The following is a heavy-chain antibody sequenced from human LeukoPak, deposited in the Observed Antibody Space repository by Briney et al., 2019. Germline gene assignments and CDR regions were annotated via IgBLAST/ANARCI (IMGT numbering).Heavy chain of an antibody. CDR1: GYTFTGYY. Sequence: GASVKVSCKASGYTFTGYYMRWVRQAPGQGLEWMGWINPNSGGTNYAQKFQGRVTMTRDTSISTAYMELSRLRSDDTAVYYCARDLETRGVLDYWGQGTLVTVSS. CDR2: INPNSGGT. J-gene: IGHJ4*02. V-gene: IGHV1-2*02. CDR3: ARDLETRGVLDY. D-gene: IGHD3-10*01.